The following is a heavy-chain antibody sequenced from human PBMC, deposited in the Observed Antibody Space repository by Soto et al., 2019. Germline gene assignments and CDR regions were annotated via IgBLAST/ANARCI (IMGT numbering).Heavy chain of an antibody. D-gene: IGHD7-27*01. CDR1: GYTFSSYA. CDR3: ARDTGDGTFDF. Sequence: ASVKVSCKASGYTFSSYAMHWVRQAPGQRLEGMGWINAGYGNTKSSQKFQDRVTISRDTSASTAYMELTSLRSEDTAVYYCARDTGDGTFDFWGQGTLVTVSS. J-gene: IGHJ4*02. CDR2: INAGYGNT. V-gene: IGHV1-3*01.